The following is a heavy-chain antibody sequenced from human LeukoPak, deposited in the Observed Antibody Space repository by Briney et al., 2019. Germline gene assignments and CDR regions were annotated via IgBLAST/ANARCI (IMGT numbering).Heavy chain of an antibody. CDR1: GGSFSGCY. CDR3: ARGQPHYSSSSRGWFDP. V-gene: IGHV4-34*01. Sequence: PSETLSLTCAVYGGSFSGCYWSWIRQPPGKGLEWIGEINHSGSTNYNPSLKSRVTISVDTSKNQFSLKLSSVTAADTAVYYCARGQPHYSSSSRGWFDPWGQGTLVTVSS. CDR2: INHSGST. D-gene: IGHD6-13*01. J-gene: IGHJ5*02.